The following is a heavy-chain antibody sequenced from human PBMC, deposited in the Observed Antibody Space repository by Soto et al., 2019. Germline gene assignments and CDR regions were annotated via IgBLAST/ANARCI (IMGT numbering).Heavy chain of an antibody. Sequence: QVQLVESGGGVVQPGRSLRLSCAASGFTFSSYAMHWVRQAPGKGLEWVAVISYDGSNKYYADSVKGRFTISRDNSKNTLYLQMNSLRAEDTAVYYCARAVGCGMDVWGQGTTVTVSS. V-gene: IGHV3-30-3*01. CDR3: ARAVGCGMDV. CDR1: GFTFSSYA. J-gene: IGHJ6*02. CDR2: ISYDGSNK. D-gene: IGHD6-19*01.